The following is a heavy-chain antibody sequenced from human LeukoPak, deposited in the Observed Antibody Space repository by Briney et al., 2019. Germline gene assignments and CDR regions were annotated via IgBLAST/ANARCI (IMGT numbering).Heavy chain of an antibody. V-gene: IGHV3-48*03. CDR1: GFTFSSYE. Sequence: GGSLRPSCAASGFTFSSYEMNWVRQAPGKGLEWVSYISSSGSTIYYADSVKGRFTISRDNAKNSLYLQMNSLRAEDTAVYYCARGGRFVEVDYWGQGTLVTVSS. CDR2: ISSSGSTI. CDR3: ARGGRFVEVDY. D-gene: IGHD3-10*01. J-gene: IGHJ4*02.